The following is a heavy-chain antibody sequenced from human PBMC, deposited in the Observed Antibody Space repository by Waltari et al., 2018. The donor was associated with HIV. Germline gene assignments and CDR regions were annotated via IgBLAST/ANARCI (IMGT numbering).Heavy chain of an antibody. D-gene: IGHD2-15*01. CDR2: IRTDNGKT. Sequence: QVQLVQSGAEVKKPGASVKVSCKASGYTFTSHGIAWVRQPPGQGLEWMGWIRTDNGKTKNAQKLQGRVTMTTDTSTSTDYMELRSLRSDDTAVYYCARDAPPYCSGGNCYGDYWGQGTLVTVST. J-gene: IGHJ4*02. V-gene: IGHV1-18*01. CDR3: ARDAPPYCSGGNCYGDY. CDR1: GYTFTSHG.